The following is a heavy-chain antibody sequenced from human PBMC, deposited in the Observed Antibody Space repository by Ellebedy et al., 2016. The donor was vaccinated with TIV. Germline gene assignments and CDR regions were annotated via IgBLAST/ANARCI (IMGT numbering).Heavy chain of an antibody. Sequence: MPSETLSLTCTVSGGSISSYFWTWIRQPPGKGLEWIGDIYYSGNTHYNPSLKSRASMPVDTSNNHFSLRLNSVTAADTAVYYCVRGRGIAVAGTYEDTWFDPWGQGTLVTVSS. CDR2: IYYSGNT. D-gene: IGHD6-19*01. J-gene: IGHJ5*02. CDR3: VRGRGIAVAGTYEDTWFDP. V-gene: IGHV4-59*01. CDR1: GGSISSYF.